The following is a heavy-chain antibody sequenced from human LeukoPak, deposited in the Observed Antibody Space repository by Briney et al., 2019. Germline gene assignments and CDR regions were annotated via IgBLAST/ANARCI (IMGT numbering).Heavy chain of an antibody. D-gene: IGHD6-13*01. V-gene: IGHV4-34*01. J-gene: IGHJ6*04. CDR2: INHSGST. CDR1: GRSFSGYY. Sequence: SETLSLTCAVYGRSFSGYYWSWIRQPPGKGLEWIGEINHSGSTNYNPSLKSRVTISVDTSKNQFSLKLSSVTAADTAVYYCARRYSSSWYNVWGKGTTVTISS. CDR3: ARRYSSSWYNV.